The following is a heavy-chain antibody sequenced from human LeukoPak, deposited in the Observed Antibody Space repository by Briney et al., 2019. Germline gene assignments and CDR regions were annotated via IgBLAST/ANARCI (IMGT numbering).Heavy chain of an antibody. CDR2: ISYDGSNK. V-gene: IGHV3-30-3*01. Sequence: PGGSLRLSCAASRFTFSTYTMHWVRQAPGKGLEWVAVISYDGSNKYYADSVKGRFTISRDNSKNTLYLQMNSLRAKDTAVYYCAREGPYYFDYWGQGTLVTVSS. CDR3: AREGPYYFDY. J-gene: IGHJ4*02. CDR1: RFTFSTYT.